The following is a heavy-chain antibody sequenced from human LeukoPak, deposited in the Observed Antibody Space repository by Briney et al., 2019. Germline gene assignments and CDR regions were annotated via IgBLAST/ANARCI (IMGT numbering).Heavy chain of an antibody. V-gene: IGHV3-66*01. CDR1: GFTVSSNY. Sequence: PGGSLRLSCAASGFTVSSNYMSWVRQAPGKGLEWVSVIYSGGSTYYADSVKGRFTISRDNSKNTLYLQMNSLRAEDTAVYYCAIVNSGYGSNAFDIWGQGTMVTVSS. CDR2: IYSGGST. CDR3: AIVNSGYGSNAFDI. D-gene: IGHD5-12*01. J-gene: IGHJ3*02.